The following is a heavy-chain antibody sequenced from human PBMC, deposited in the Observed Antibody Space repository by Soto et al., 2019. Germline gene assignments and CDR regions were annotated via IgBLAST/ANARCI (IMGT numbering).Heavy chain of an antibody. D-gene: IGHD4-4*01. CDR2: IYHSGST. J-gene: IGHJ2*01. Sequence: QLQLQESGSGLVKPSQTLSLTCAVSGGSISSGGYSWSWIRQPPGKGLEWIGYIYHSGSTYYNPSLKSRVTISVDRSKNQFSLKLSSVTAADTAVYYCARGTPDYSDYWYFDLWGRGTLVTVSS. CDR1: GGSISSGGYS. V-gene: IGHV4-30-2*01. CDR3: ARGTPDYSDYWYFDL.